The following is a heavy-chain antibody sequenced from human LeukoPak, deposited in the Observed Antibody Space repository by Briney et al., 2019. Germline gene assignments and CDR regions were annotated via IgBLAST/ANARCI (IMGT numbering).Heavy chain of an antibody. D-gene: IGHD3-3*01. CDR3: AKDHDDFPGSGY. CDR2: IRYDGSNK. CDR1: GFTFSSYG. J-gene: IGHJ4*02. V-gene: IGHV3-30*02. Sequence: PGGSLRLSCAASGFTFSSYGMHWVRQAPGKGLEWVAFIRYDGSNKYYADSVKGRFTISRDNSKNTLYLQVNSLRAEDTAVYYCAKDHDDFPGSGYWGQGTLVTVSS.